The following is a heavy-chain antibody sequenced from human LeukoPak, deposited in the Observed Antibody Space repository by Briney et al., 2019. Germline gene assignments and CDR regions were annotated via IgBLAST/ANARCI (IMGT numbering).Heavy chain of an antibody. J-gene: IGHJ4*02. V-gene: IGHV3-23*01. D-gene: IGHD6-13*01. Sequence: GGSLRLSCAASGLTFSNYAMTWVRQAPGEGLEWVSGISGSGGGTYYTDSVKGRFTISRDNSKNTLYLQMNSLRPEDTAIYYCAKAFSSSWYGFDYWGQGTLVTVSS. CDR1: GLTFSNYA. CDR3: AKAFSSSWYGFDY. CDR2: ISGSGGGT.